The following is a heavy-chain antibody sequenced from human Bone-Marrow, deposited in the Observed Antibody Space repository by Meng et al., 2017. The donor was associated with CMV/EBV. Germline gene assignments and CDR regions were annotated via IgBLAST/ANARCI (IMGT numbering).Heavy chain of an antibody. CDR3: AKDRRVGYSSSWYTIYY. J-gene: IGHJ4*02. CDR2: IRFDGSNK. Sequence: GESLKISCAASGFTFSSYGMHWVRQAPGKGLEWVAFIRFDGSNKYYADSVKGRFTISRDNSKNTLYVQMNSLRAEDTAVYYCAKDRRVGYSSSWYTIYYWDQGTLATVSS. V-gene: IGHV3-30*02. D-gene: IGHD6-13*01. CDR1: GFTFSSYG.